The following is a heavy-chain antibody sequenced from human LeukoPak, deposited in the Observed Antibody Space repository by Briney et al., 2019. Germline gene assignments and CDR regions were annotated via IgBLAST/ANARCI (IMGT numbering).Heavy chain of an antibody. CDR3: ARDNLVAAHFDY. J-gene: IGHJ4*02. CDR2: INPNSGGT. Sequence: ASVKVPCKASGYTFTGYYMHWVRQAPGQGLEWMGRINPNSGGTNYAQKFQGRVTMTRDTSISTAYMELSRLRSDDTAVYYCARDNLVAAHFDYWGQGTLVTVSS. D-gene: IGHD2-15*01. V-gene: IGHV1-2*06. CDR1: GYTFTGYY.